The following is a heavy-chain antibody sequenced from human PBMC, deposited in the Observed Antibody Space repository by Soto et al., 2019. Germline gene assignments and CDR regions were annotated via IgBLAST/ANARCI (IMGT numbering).Heavy chain of an antibody. CDR1: VDSISTYY. Sequence: PSETLSLTCTVSVDSISTYYWSWIRRPAGKGLEWIGRIDASGNTNYSPSLKSRVNMSADTSKKQFSLKLTSVTAADTAVYYCARYSNNWFQTEGMDVWGQGATVTVSS. V-gene: IGHV4-4*07. D-gene: IGHD1-20*01. J-gene: IGHJ6*02. CDR2: IDASGNT. CDR3: ARYSNNWFQTEGMDV.